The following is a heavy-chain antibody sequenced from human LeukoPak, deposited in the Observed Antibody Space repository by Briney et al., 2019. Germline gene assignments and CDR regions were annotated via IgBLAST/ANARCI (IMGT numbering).Heavy chain of an antibody. V-gene: IGHV5-51*01. D-gene: IGHD2-2*01. CDR3: ARHRDCSSTSCYLDY. CDR2: IYPGDSDT. J-gene: IGHJ4*02. CDR1: GYSFTSYW. Sequence: GESLKISCKGSGYSFTSYWIGWVRQMPGKGLEWMGIIYPGDSDTRYSPSFQGQVTTSADKSISTAYLQWSSLKASDTAMYYCARHRDCSSTSCYLDYWGQGTLVTVSS.